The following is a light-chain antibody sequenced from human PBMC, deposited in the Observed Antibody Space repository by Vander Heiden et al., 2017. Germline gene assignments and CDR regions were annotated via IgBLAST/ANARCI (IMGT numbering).Light chain of an antibody. J-gene: IGKJ2*01. CDR2: AAS. Sequence: TTAPSLLSASVGDSVTITCRANHGITNYLAWLQQKPGKVPKLLISAASLLQSGVPSRFSGSGSGTDFTLTISSLQPEDVATYYCQKYNTAPYTFGQGTKLEIE. CDR3: QKYNTAPYT. V-gene: IGKV1-27*01. CDR1: HGITNY.